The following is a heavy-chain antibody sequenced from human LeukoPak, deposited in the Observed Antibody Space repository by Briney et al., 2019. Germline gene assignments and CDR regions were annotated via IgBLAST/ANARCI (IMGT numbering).Heavy chain of an antibody. V-gene: IGHV1-46*01. CDR2: INPGSGTT. CDR1: GYTFASYY. D-gene: IGHD4-11*01. Sequence: ASVKVSCKASGYTFASYYIHWMRQAPGQGLEWMGIINPGSGTTTYAQKFQGRVTMTRDTSTSTVYMELSSLRSEDTALYYCARGISGGSTVTYFFDYWGQGTLVTVSS. CDR3: ARGISGGSTVTYFFDY. J-gene: IGHJ4*02.